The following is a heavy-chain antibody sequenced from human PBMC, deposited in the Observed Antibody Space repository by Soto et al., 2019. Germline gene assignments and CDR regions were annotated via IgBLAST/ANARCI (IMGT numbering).Heavy chain of an antibody. CDR2: ISAYNGNT. CDR3: ASSLLVGYGLEGESD. Sequence: QVPLVRSGDEVKKPGASVKVSCKASGYTFTSYGISWVRQAPGQVLEWMGWISAYNGNTNYAQKLPGRVTMTTDTSTSTAYMELRSLRSDDTAVYYCASSLLVGYGLEGESDWGQGTLVTVSS. J-gene: IGHJ4*02. D-gene: IGHD5-18*01. CDR1: GYTFTSYG. V-gene: IGHV1-18*01.